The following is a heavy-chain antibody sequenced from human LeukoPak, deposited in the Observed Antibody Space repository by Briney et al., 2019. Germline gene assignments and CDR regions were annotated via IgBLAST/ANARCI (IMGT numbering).Heavy chain of an antibody. V-gene: IGHV5-51*01. D-gene: IGHD1-26*01. Sequence: GESLKDSCKGSGYSFTSYWIGWVRQMPGKGLEWMGIIYPGDSDTRYSPSFQGQVTISADKSNNTAYLQWSSLKASDTAMYYCARLTGSYYSAFDIWGQGTMVTVSS. CDR1: GYSFTSYW. CDR3: ARLTGSYYSAFDI. CDR2: IYPGDSDT. J-gene: IGHJ3*02.